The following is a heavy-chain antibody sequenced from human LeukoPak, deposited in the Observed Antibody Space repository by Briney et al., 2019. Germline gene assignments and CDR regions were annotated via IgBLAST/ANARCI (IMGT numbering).Heavy chain of an antibody. D-gene: IGHD1-26*01. V-gene: IGHV1-69*04. Sequence: SVKVSCKASGGTFSSYAISWVRQAPGQGLEWMGRIIPIFGIANYAQKFQGRVTITADKSTSTAYMELSSLRSEDTAVYYCARFSGSASIGAFDMWGQGTMVTVSS. CDR3: ARFSGSASIGAFDM. CDR1: GGTFSSYA. CDR2: IIPIFGIA. J-gene: IGHJ3*02.